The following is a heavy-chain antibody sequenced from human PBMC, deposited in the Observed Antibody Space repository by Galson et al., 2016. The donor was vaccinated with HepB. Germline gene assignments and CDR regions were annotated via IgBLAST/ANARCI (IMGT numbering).Heavy chain of an antibody. CDR1: GFTLRNYP. Sequence: SLRLSCAASGFTLRNYPMSWVRQAPGTGLEWVSALHGVAGDTFYADSVKGRFTVSRDDSKNTMYLQMSSLRAEDAAVYYCTNVDWGPNWGCWGQGTLVTVSS. CDR2: LHGVAGDT. J-gene: IGHJ4*02. D-gene: IGHD7-27*01. V-gene: IGHV3-23*01. CDR3: TNVDWGPNWGC.